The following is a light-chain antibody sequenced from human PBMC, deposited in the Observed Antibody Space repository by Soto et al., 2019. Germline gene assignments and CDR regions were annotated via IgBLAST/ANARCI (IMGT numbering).Light chain of an antibody. Sequence: QSALTQPASVSGSPGQSITISCTGTSSDVGGYNYVSWYQQHPGKAPKLMIYEVNNRPSGVSNRFSGSKSGNTASLTISGLQAEDEADSYCTSYTSSNTPVFGGGTKLTVL. J-gene: IGLJ3*02. CDR2: EVN. V-gene: IGLV2-14*01. CDR3: TSYTSSNTPV. CDR1: SSDVGGYNY.